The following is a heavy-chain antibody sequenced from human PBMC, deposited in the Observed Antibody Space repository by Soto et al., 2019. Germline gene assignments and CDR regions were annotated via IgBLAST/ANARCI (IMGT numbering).Heavy chain of an antibody. CDR3: RAVNETATVYFFDY. Sequence: EVQLVESGGGMVHPGGSLKLSCAASGISFSDSYMHWVRQASGKGLERVGRVSNEANYYARAYGVSVKGRFTISREYSKNTAFLQMDSLKTEDTAVYYCRAVNETATVYFFDYWGQGTQVTVSS. D-gene: IGHD1-1*01. CDR2: VSNEANYYAR. V-gene: IGHV3-73*01. CDR1: GISFSDSY. J-gene: IGHJ4*02.